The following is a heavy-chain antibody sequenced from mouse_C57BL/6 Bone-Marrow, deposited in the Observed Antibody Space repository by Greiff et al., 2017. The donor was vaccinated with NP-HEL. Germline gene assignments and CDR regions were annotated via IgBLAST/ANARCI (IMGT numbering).Heavy chain of an antibody. CDR3: ASAGAY. V-gene: IGHV1-81*01. Sequence: VMLVESGAELARPGASVKLSCKASGYTFTSYGISWVKQRTGQGLEWIGEIYPRSGNTYYNEKFKGKATLTADKSSSTAYMELRSLTSEDSAVYFCASAGAYWGQGTLVTVSA. J-gene: IGHJ3*01. CDR1: GYTFTSYG. CDR2: IYPRSGNT.